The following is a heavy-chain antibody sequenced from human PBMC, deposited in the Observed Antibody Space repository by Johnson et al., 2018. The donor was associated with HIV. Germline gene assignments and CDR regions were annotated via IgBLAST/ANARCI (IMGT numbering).Heavy chain of an antibody. J-gene: IGHJ3*02. CDR1: GFTFSSYG. V-gene: IGHV3-30*03. CDR2: ISYDGSDK. Sequence: QVQLVESGGGVVQPGRSLRLSCAASGFTFSSYGMHWVRQAPGKGLEWAAVISYDGSDKYYADSVKGRFTISRDNSKNTLYLQMNSLRAEDTAVYYCAREGYDSSGYSDAFDIWGQGTMVTVSS. CDR3: AREGYDSSGYSDAFDI. D-gene: IGHD3-22*01.